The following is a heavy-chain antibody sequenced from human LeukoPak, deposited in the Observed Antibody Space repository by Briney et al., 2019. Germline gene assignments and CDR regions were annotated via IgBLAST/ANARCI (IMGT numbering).Heavy chain of an antibody. J-gene: IGHJ5*02. V-gene: IGHV1-8*03. D-gene: IGHD3-10*01. Sequence: ASVKVSCKASGYTFTSYDINWVRQATGQGLEWMGWMNPNSGNTGYAQKFQGRVAITRNTSISTAYMELSSLRSEDTAVYYCARAPRITMVRGVIYWFDPWGQGTLVTVSS. CDR1: GYTFTSYD. CDR3: ARAPRITMVRGVIYWFDP. CDR2: MNPNSGNT.